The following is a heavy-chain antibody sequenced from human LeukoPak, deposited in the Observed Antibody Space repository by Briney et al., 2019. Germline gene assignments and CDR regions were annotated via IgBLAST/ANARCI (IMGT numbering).Heavy chain of an antibody. CDR1: GGSISSSSYY. J-gene: IGHJ6*03. Sequence: SETLSLTCTVSGGSISSSSYYWGWIRQPPGKGLEWIGSIYYSGSTYYNPSLKSRVTISVDTSKNQFSLKLSSVTAADTAVYYCARSIMDYYYMDVWGKGTTVTVSS. V-gene: IGHV4-39*01. CDR2: IYYSGST. CDR3: ARSIMDYYYMDV. D-gene: IGHD2-8*01.